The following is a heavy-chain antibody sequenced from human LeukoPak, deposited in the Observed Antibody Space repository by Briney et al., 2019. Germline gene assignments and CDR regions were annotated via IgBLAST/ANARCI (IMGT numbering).Heavy chain of an antibody. J-gene: IGHJ6*02. CDR2: ISSSSSYI. CDR1: GFTFSSYS. CDR3: ARDRLVVNGMDV. Sequence: GGSLRLSCAASGFTFSSYSMNWVRQAPGKGLEWVSSISSSSSYIYYADSVKGRFTISRDNAKNSLYLQMNSLRAEDTAVYYCARDRLVVNGMDVWGQGTTVTVSS. D-gene: IGHD6-6*01. V-gene: IGHV3-21*01.